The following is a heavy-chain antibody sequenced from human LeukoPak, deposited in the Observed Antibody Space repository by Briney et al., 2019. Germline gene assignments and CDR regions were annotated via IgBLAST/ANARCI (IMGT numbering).Heavy chain of an antibody. CDR3: ARSGYSSSWYGEN. Sequence: GGSLRLSCAASGFTFSSYWMSWVRQAPGKGLEWVANIKQDGSEKYYVDSVKGRFTISRDNAKNSLYLQMNSLRAEDTAVYYCARSGYSSSWYGENWGQGTLATVSS. CDR2: IKQDGSEK. CDR1: GFTFSSYW. D-gene: IGHD6-13*01. V-gene: IGHV3-7*01. J-gene: IGHJ4*02.